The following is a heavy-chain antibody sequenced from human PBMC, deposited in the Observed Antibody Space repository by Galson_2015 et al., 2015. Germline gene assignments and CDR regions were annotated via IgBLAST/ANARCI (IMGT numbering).Heavy chain of an antibody. Sequence: SLRLSCEASGFTFSSYAMSWVRQAPGKGLEWVSAISGSVGSTYYADSVKGRFTIARDNSKNTLYLQMNSLRAEDTAVYYCAKAPTTALLDLDYWGQGTLVTVSS. J-gene: IGHJ4*02. V-gene: IGHV3-23*01. CDR1: GFTFSSYA. CDR2: ISGSVGST. CDR3: AKAPTTALLDLDY. D-gene: IGHD1-14*01.